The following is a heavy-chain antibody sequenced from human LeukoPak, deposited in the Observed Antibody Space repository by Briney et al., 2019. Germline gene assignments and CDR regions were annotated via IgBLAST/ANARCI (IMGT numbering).Heavy chain of an antibody. CDR1: GFTFTNYG. CDR3: ARDDCSTTPCHAY. Sequence: HAGRSLGLSCTTSGFTFTNYGINWVRQAPGKGLEWVAAIWYDGSKTSYTDSVKGRFTVSRDISKNTVYLQMNGLKAEDTAVYYCARDDCSTTPCHAYWGQGTLVTVSS. D-gene: IGHD2-2*01. V-gene: IGHV3-33*01. J-gene: IGHJ4*02. CDR2: IWYDGSKT.